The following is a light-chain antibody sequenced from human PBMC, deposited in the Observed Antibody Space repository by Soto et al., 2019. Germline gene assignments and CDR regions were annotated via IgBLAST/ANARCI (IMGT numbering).Light chain of an antibody. V-gene: IGKV3-20*01. CDR2: GAS. CDR3: QQYGSSHQT. Sequence: ETVLTQSPATLYLPPGERPTLSCRASQSVSSNHLAWYQQKRGHPPRLLIYGASSRATGTQGRFSGSGSGTDFTLTITRLEPEDFAVYYCQQYGSSHQTFGHGNKVDIK. CDR1: QSVSSNH. J-gene: IGKJ1*01.